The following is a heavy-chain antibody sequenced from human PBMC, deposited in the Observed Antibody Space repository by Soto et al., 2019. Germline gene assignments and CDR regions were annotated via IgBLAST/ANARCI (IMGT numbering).Heavy chain of an antibody. Sequence: SETLSLTCNVSGGSISRGGFYWSWIRQHPGKGLEWIGYIYYSGSTYYNPSLKSRVTISVDTSKNQFSLKLSSVTAADTAVYYCARAALEVSSGWFNWFDPWGQGTLVTVSS. CDR1: GGSISRGGFY. CDR2: IYYSGST. CDR3: ARAALEVSSGWFNWFDP. J-gene: IGHJ5*02. V-gene: IGHV4-31*03. D-gene: IGHD6-19*01.